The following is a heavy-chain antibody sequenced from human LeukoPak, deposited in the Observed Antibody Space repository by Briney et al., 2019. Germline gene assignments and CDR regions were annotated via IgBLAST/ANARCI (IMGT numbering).Heavy chain of an antibody. CDR2: IYSGGST. V-gene: IGHV3-53*01. CDR1: GFTVSSDS. D-gene: IGHD1-7*01. Sequence: GGSLRLSCTVSGFTVSSDSMSWVRQAPGKGLEWVSFIYSGGSTHYSDSVKGRFTISRDNSKNTLYLQMNSLRAEDTAVYYCARDSGNYLDAFDIWGQGTMVTVSS. CDR3: ARDSGNYLDAFDI. J-gene: IGHJ3*02.